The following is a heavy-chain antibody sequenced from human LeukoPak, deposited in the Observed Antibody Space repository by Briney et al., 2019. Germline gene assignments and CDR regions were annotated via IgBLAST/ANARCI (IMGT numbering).Heavy chain of an antibody. J-gene: IGHJ6*02. CDR3: ARGFGSGSYQCVDV. CDR1: GGSISSYY. CDR2: IYYSGST. Sequence: PSETLSLTCTVSGGSISSYYWSWIWQPPGKGLEWIGYIYYSGSTNYNPSLKSRVTISVDTSKNQFSLKLSSVTAADTAVYYCARGFGSGSYQCVDVWGQGTTVTVSS. D-gene: IGHD3-10*01. V-gene: IGHV4-59*01.